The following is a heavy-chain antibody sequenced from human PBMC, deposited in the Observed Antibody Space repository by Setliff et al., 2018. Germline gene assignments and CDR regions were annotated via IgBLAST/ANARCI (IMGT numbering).Heavy chain of an antibody. CDR3: ARREGDGYNFWSGYYSPGGYYYGMDV. D-gene: IGHD3-3*01. Sequence: PSETLSLTCTVSGGSISSSSYYWGWIRQPPGKGLEWIGSIYYSGSTYYNPSLKSRVTISVDTSKNQFSLKLSSVTAADTAVYYCARREGDGYNFWSGYYSPGGYYYGMDVWGQGTTVTVSS. V-gene: IGHV4-39*01. CDR1: GGSISSSSYY. CDR2: IYYSGST. J-gene: IGHJ6*02.